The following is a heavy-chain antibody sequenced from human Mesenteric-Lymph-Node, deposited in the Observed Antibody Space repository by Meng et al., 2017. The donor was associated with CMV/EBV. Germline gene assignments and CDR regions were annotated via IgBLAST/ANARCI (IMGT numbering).Heavy chain of an antibody. CDR3: ATDDDSGDYATFDI. CDR1: GFTFSSYS. J-gene: IGHJ3*02. Sequence: GGSLRLSCAASGFTFSSYSMSWVRQAPGKGLEWVSVFFAGGNTYYADSVKGRFTISRDNSKNTVYLQMNSLTSEDTAVYYCATDDDSGDYATFDIWGQGTLVTVSS. CDR2: FFAGGNT. D-gene: IGHD4-17*01. V-gene: IGHV3-66*02.